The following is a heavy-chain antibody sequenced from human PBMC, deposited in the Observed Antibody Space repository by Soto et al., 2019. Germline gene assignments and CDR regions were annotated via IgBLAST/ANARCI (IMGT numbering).Heavy chain of an antibody. CDR1: GCSISSYY. CDR3: ARESSSGWDYYYYYGMDV. CDR2: IYYSGST. Sequence: SETLSLTCTVSGCSISSYYWSWIRQPPGKGLEWIGYIYYSGSTNYNPSLKSRVTISVDTSKNQFSLKLSSVTAADTAVYYCARESSSGWDYYYYYGMDVWGQGTTVTVSS. J-gene: IGHJ6*02. D-gene: IGHD6-25*01. V-gene: IGHV4-59*01.